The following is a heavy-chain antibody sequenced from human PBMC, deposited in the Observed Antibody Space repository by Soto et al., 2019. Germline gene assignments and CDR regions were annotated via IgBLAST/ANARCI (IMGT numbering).Heavy chain of an antibody. Sequence: QVQLQQWGAALLKPSETLTLTCAVYGGSFSDYYWTWIRQPPEKGLEWIGEVNHSGSTKYDPSLKSRVAISADTAKNQFSLKLRSVTAADTALYYCARGTSLTGVLQRGAPDKYYFDYWSQGTLVTVSS. CDR3: ARGTSLTGVLQRGAPDKYYFDY. J-gene: IGHJ4*02. V-gene: IGHV4-34*01. D-gene: IGHD3-9*01. CDR1: GGSFSDYY. CDR2: VNHSGST.